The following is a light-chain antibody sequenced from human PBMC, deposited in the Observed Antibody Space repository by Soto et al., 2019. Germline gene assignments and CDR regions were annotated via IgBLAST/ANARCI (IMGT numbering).Light chain of an antibody. CDR3: LQYNDWPYT. CDR1: QNVGIN. V-gene: IGKV3-15*01. CDR2: GKS. J-gene: IGKJ2*01. Sequence: EIVVTQSPATLSVSRGDRATLSCRASQNVGINLAWYQQKPGQAPRLLIYGKSTRATGIPARFSGIGSGTEFTLAISSLQSEDFALYYCLQYNDWPYTFGQGTKLEIK.